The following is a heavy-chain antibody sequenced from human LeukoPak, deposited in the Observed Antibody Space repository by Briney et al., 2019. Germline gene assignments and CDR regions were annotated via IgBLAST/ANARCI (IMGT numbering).Heavy chain of an antibody. CDR1: GFTFSSYW. CDR3: ARILPPGGYYYDSSGYFDY. CDR2: IKQDGSEK. D-gene: IGHD3-22*01. J-gene: IGHJ4*02. Sequence: GGSLRLSCAASGFTFSSYWMSWVRQAPGKGLEWVANIKQDGSEKYYVDSVKGRFTISRDNAKNSLYLQMNSLRAEDTAVYYCARILPPGGYYYDSSGYFDYWGQGTLVTVSS. V-gene: IGHV3-7*01.